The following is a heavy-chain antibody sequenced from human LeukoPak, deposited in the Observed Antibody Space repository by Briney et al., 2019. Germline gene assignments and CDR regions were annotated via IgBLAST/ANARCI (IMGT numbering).Heavy chain of an antibody. D-gene: IGHD4-17*01. CDR2: IYYSGST. V-gene: IGHV4-30-4*01. CDR1: GGSISSGDYY. CDR3: ARGAMTTNFGMDV. J-gene: IGHJ6*01. Sequence: PSETLSLTCTVSGGSISSGDYYWSWIRQPPGKGLEWIGYIYYSGSTYYNPSLKSRVTMSVDTSKNQFSLKLSSVTAADTAVYYCARGAMTTNFGMDVWGQGTTVTVSS.